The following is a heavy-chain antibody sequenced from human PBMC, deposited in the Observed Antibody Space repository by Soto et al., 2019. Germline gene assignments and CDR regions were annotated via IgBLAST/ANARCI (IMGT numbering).Heavy chain of an antibody. J-gene: IGHJ5*02. CDR2: IYYSGST. V-gene: IGHV4-39*01. CDR1: GGSISSSSYY. Sequence: SETLSLTCTVSGGSISSSSYYWGWIRQPPGKGLEWIGSIYYSGSTYYNPSLKSRVTISVDTSKNQFSLKLSSVTAADTAVYYCARQCDYGDYAENWFDPWGQGTLVTVSS. CDR3: ARQCDYGDYAENWFDP. D-gene: IGHD4-17*01.